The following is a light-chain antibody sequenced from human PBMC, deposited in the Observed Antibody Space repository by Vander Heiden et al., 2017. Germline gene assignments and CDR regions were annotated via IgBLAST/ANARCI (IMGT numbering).Light chain of an antibody. V-gene: IGKV1-39*01. CDR3: QKSYSTPLT. CDR2: AAS. Sequence: DIQMTQSPSSLSASVGDRVTITGRASQSISSYLNWYQQKPGKAPNLLIYAASSLQSGVPSRFSGSGSGTDFTLTISSLQPEDFATYYCQKSYSTPLTFGGGTKVEIK. CDR1: QSISSY. J-gene: IGKJ4*01.